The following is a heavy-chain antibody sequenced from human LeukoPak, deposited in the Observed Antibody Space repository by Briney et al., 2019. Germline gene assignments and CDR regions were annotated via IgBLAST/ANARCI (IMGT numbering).Heavy chain of an antibody. J-gene: IGHJ4*02. CDR3: ARDDVYDDRDFDY. CDR2: ISASNGNT. V-gene: IGHV1-18*01. CDR1: GYTFTSYG. D-gene: IGHD5/OR15-5a*01. Sequence: GASVKVSCKASGYTFTSYGINWVRQAPGQGLEWMGRISASNGNTNYAQTLQGRVTMTTDTPTSTASRDLRSLRSDDTAVYYCARDDVYDDRDFDYWGQGTLVTVSS.